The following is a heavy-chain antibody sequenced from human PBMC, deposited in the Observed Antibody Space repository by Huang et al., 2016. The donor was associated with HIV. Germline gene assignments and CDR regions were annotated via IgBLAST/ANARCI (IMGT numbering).Heavy chain of an antibody. CDR2: INPLSGVT. CDR3: ARTPYSGSHPDY. D-gene: IGHD2-15*01. CDR1: GYTFTDYF. J-gene: IGHJ4*02. V-gene: IGHV1-2*02. Sequence: QVQLVQSGAEVKKPGASVKVSCRTSGYTFTDYFVHGVRQAPGQGLQGMGAINPLSGVTNYAQKVQGRVTMNRDTSMRTVYMELNRLRSDDTALYYCARTPYSGSHPDYWGQGTLVTVSS.